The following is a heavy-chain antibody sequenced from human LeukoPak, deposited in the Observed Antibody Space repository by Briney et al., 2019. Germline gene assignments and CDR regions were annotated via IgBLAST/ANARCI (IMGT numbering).Heavy chain of an antibody. J-gene: IGHJ4*02. CDR2: IYTSGST. CDR3: ARDGFEYYFDY. D-gene: IGHD3-10*01. V-gene: IGHV4-4*07. CDR1: GGSFSGYY. Sequence: SETLSLTCAVYGGSFSGYYWSWIRQPAGKGLGWIGRIYTSGSTNYNPSLKSRVTMSVDTSKNQFSLKLSSVTAADTAVYYCARDGFEYYFDYWGQGTLVTVSS.